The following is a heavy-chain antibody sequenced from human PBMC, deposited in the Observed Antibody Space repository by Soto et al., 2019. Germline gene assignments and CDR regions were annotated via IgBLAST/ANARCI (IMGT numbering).Heavy chain of an antibody. CDR3: ARDLRYYYDSSGYYPDAFDI. CDR2: IIPIFGTA. D-gene: IGHD3-22*01. Sequence: QVQLVQSGAEVKKPGSSVKVSCKASGGTFSSYAISWVRQAPGQGLEWMGGIIPIFGTANYAQKFQGRVTITADESTSTAYMELSSLRSEDTPVYYCARDLRYYYDSSGYYPDAFDIWGQGTMVTVSS. J-gene: IGHJ3*02. CDR1: GGTFSSYA. V-gene: IGHV1-69*01.